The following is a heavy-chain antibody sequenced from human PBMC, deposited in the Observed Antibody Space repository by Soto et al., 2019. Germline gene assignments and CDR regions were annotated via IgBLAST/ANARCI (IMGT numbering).Heavy chain of an antibody. Sequence: QVQLQESGPGLVKPSETLSLSCTVSGGSISSYHWSWIRQTPGKGLEWIGYVHYSWGSNYNPSLKSRVAIPLNTSKSQFSLRLPPVTATVTAVYYCAGKGFGALHGLVDCWGQGTRVTVSS. D-gene: IGHD3-10*01. V-gene: IGHV4-59*08. CDR2: VHYSWGS. J-gene: IGHJ6*01. CDR1: GGSISSYH. CDR3: AGKGFGALHGLVDC.